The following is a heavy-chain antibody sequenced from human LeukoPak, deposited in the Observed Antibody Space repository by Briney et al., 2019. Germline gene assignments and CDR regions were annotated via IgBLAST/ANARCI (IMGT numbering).Heavy chain of an antibody. D-gene: IGHD1-26*01. CDR1: GFSLSTGGMC. CDR2: IDWDDDK. V-gene: IGHV2-70*11. J-gene: IGHJ4*02. Sequence: SGPALVQPTQTLTLTCTFSGFSLSTGGMCVSWIRQPPGKALEWLARIDWDDDKYYITSLKTRLTISKDTSKNQVVLTMTNMDPVDTATYYCARIYTGSSGYDYWGQGTLVTVAS. CDR3: ARIYTGSSGYDY.